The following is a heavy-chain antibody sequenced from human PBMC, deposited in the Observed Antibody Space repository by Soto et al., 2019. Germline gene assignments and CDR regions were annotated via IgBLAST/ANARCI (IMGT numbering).Heavy chain of an antibody. V-gene: IGHV1-3*01. CDR1: GYTFTSYA. Sequence: GASVKVSCKASGYTFTSYAMHWVRQAPGQRLEWMGWINAGNGNTKYSQKFQGRVTITRDTSASTAYMELSSLRSEDTAVYYCARGGLLSFGESPVDYYYYMDVWGKGTTVTVSS. CDR3: ARGGLLSFGESPVDYYYYMDV. D-gene: IGHD3-10*01. CDR2: INAGNGNT. J-gene: IGHJ6*03.